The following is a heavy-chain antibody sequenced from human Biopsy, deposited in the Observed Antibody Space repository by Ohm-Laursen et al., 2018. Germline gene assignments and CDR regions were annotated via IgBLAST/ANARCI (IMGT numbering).Heavy chain of an antibody. CDR2: IYNTETT. V-gene: IGHV4-39*01. CDR1: GGSISSSTTYY. CDR3: ARHPTGFWFDP. J-gene: IGHJ5*02. Sequence: SETLSLTCTVSGGSISSSTTYYWAWLRQPPGKGLEWIGSIYNTETTFYNPSIKSRVTISVDTSTNQFSLKVSSVTAADTALYFCARHPTGFWFDPWGHGTLVTVSS.